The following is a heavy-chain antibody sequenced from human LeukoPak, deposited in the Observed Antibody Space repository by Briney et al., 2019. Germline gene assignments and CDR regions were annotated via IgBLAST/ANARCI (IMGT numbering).Heavy chain of an antibody. D-gene: IGHD3-10*01. Sequence: GGSLRLSCAASGFTFSSYSMNWVRQAPGKGLEWVSSISSSSSYIYYADSVKGRFTISRDNAKNTLYLQMNSLRAEDTAVYYCAKKSRGSGSPYPPYYYYYYMDVWGKGTTVTISS. J-gene: IGHJ6*03. V-gene: IGHV3-21*01. CDR1: GFTFSSYS. CDR3: AKKSRGSGSPYPPYYYYYYMDV. CDR2: ISSSSSYI.